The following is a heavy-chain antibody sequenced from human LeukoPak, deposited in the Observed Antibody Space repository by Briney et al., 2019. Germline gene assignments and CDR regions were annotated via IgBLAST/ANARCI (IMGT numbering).Heavy chain of an antibody. CDR1: GFPFSTFA. J-gene: IGHJ4*02. CDR3: VKEMGTPGDY. CDR2: LTGGGSTI. V-gene: IGHV3-23*01. D-gene: IGHD7-27*01. Sequence: GGSLRLSCSASGFPFSTFAMNWVRQAPAKGLEWVSTLTGGGSTIFYADSVKGRFTISRDFSANTLYLHMNSLRVEDTAVYYCVKEMGTPGDYWGQGTLVTVSS.